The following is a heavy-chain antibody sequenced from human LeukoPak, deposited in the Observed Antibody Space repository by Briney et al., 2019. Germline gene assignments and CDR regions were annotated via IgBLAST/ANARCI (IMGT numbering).Heavy chain of an antibody. CDR2: IYSGGST. CDR3: AKAGGIRPVAY. Sequence: GGSLRLSCAASGFTVSSNYMSWVRQAPGKGLEWVSVIYSGGSTYYADSVKGRFTISRDISKNTVYLQMSSLRAEDTAVYYCAKAGGIRPVAYWGQGTLVSVSS. V-gene: IGHV3-53*01. D-gene: IGHD3-16*01. CDR1: GFTVSSNY. J-gene: IGHJ4*02.